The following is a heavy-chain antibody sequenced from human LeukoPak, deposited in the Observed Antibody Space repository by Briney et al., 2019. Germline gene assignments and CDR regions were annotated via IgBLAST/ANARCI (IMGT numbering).Heavy chain of an antibody. CDR2: IYYSGST. Sequence: SETLSLTCTVSGGSISSYYWSWIRQPPGKGLEWMGDIYYSGSTTYNPSLKRRVTISVDTSNHQFSLKLSSVAAADPAVYYCARDSSGYRRGSFDYWGEGTLVTVSS. CDR1: GGSISSYY. CDR3: ARDSSGYRRGSFDY. V-gene: IGHV4-59*01. D-gene: IGHD3-22*01. J-gene: IGHJ4*02.